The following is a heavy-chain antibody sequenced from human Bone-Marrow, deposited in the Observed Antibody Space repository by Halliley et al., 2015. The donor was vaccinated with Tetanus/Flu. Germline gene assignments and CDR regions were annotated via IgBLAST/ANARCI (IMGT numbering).Heavy chain of an antibody. CDR3: ARNGYHDSNSYLGS. CDR2: IWYDGSDK. J-gene: IGHJ5*01. Sequence: SLRLSCAASGFTFSNYGMHWVRQAPGKGLEWVAVIWYDGSDKLYADSVRGRFTISRDNSKNTLFLQMNSLRAEDTAIYYCARNGYHDSNSYLGSWGQGTLVTVSP. V-gene: IGHV3-33*01. D-gene: IGHD3-16*01. CDR1: GFTFSNYG.